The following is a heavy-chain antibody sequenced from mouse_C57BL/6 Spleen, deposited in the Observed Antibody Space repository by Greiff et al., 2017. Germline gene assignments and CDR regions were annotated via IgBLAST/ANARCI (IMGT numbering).Heavy chain of an antibody. CDR2: INPSTGGT. J-gene: IGHJ3*01. V-gene: IGHV1-42*01. Sequence: EVQLQQSGPELVKPGASVKISCKASGYSFTGYYMNWVKQSPEKSLEWIGEINPSTGGTTYNQKFKAKATLTVDKSSSTAYMQLKSLTSEDSAVYYCAPYYYGSSRAWFAYWGQGTLVTVSA. CDR1: GYSFTGYY. D-gene: IGHD1-1*01. CDR3: APYYYGSSRAWFAY.